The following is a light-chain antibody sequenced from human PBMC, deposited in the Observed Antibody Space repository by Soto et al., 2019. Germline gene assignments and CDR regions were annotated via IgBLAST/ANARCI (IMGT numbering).Light chain of an antibody. J-gene: IGLJ1*01. V-gene: IGLV2-14*01. CDR1: SSDVGGYNY. Sequence: QSALTQPASVSGSPGQSITISCTGTSSDVGGYNYVSWYQQHPGKSPKRTIYEASNRPSGVSDRFYGSKSGNTASLTISGLQDYDEADYNSSSHTGSSTPYVVDTGTRLTFL. CDR2: EAS. CDR3: SSHTGSSTPYV.